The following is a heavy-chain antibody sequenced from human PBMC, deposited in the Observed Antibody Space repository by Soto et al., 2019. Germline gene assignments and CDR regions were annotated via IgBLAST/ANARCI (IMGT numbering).Heavy chain of an antibody. J-gene: IGHJ5*02. CDR2: IIPIFGTA. Sequence: SVKVSCKASGGTFSSYAISWVRQAPGQGLEWMGGIIPIFGTANYAQKFQGRVTITADESTSTAYMELSSLRSEDTAVYYCARNYDFWSGYFAHNPYDWFDPWGQGTLVTVSS. D-gene: IGHD3-3*01. CDR3: ARNYDFWSGYFAHNPYDWFDP. CDR1: GGTFSSYA. V-gene: IGHV1-69*13.